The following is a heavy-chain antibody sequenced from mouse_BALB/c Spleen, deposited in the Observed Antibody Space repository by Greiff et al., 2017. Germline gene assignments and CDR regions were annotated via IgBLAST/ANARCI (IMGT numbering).Heavy chain of an antibody. Sequence: EVQVVESGGGLVQPGGSRKLSCAASGFTFSSFGMHWVRQAPEKGLEWVAYISSGSSTIYYADTVKGRFTISRDNPKNTLFLQMTSLRSEDTAMYYCARSDYYGSSFAYWGQGTLVTVSA. J-gene: IGHJ3*01. CDR1: GFTFSSFG. CDR3: ARSDYYGSSFAY. V-gene: IGHV5-17*02. D-gene: IGHD1-1*01. CDR2: ISSGSSTI.